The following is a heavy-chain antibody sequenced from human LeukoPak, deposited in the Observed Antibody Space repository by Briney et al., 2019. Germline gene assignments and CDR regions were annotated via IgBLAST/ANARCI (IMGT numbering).Heavy chain of an antibody. Sequence: GGSLRLSCAASGFTFSSYAMSWVRQAPGKGLEWVSGISGSGGSTYSADSVKGRFTISRDNSKNTLYLQMNSLRAEDTNVYYCAPVSGDCSALYYFDYWGQGTLVTVSS. CDR1: GFTFSSYA. D-gene: IGHD2-21*02. V-gene: IGHV3-23*01. J-gene: IGHJ4*02. CDR2: ISGSGGST. CDR3: APVSGDCSALYYFDY.